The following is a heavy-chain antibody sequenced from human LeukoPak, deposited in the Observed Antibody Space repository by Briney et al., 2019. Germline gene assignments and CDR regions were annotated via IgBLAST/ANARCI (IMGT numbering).Heavy chain of an antibody. V-gene: IGHV1-2*04. CDR1: GYTFTGYY. Sequence: ASVKVSCKASGYTFTGYYMHWVRQAPGQGLEWMGWINPNSGGTNYAQKFQGWVTMTRDTSISTAYMELSRLRSDDTAVYYCARAVERGSSWPLDYWGQGTLVTVSS. CDR2: INPNSGGT. CDR3: ARAVERGSSWPLDY. D-gene: IGHD6-13*01. J-gene: IGHJ4*02.